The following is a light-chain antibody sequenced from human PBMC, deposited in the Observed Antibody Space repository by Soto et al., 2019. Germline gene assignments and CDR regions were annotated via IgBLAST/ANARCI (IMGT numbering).Light chain of an antibody. J-gene: IGKJ1*01. CDR2: GAS. V-gene: IGKV3-20*01. CDR1: QSVSSSY. Sequence: EIVLTQSPGTVSLSPGERATLSCRASQSVSSSYLAWYQQKPGQAPRLLIYGASRRATGIPDGFSGSASGTDVTLTISRLEPEDYAVYYCQQYSRSLWTFGQGTKVEI. CDR3: QQYSRSLWT.